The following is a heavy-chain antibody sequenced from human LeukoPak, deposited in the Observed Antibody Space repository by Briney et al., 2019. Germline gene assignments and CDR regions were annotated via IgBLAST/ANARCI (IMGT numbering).Heavy chain of an antibody. D-gene: IGHD2-2*01. V-gene: IGHV1-18*01. J-gene: IGHJ5*02. Sequence: ASVEVSCKASGYTFTSYGISWVRQAPGQGLEWMGWISAYNGNTNYAQKLQGRVTMTTDTSTSTAYVELRSLRSDDTAVYYCARDRVGYCSSTSCRTYYNWFDPWGQGTLVTVSS. CDR1: GYTFTSYG. CDR2: ISAYNGNT. CDR3: ARDRVGYCSSTSCRTYYNWFDP.